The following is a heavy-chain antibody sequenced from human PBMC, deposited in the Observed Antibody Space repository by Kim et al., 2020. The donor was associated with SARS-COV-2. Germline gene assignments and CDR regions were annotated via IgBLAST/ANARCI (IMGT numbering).Heavy chain of an antibody. CDR1: GYTFTSYG. CDR3: ARDAVDIVVVPAAKHYYYGMDV. J-gene: IGHJ6*02. V-gene: IGHV1-18*01. D-gene: IGHD2-2*03. CDR2: ISAYNGNT. Sequence: ASVKVSCKASGYTFTSYGISWVRQAPGQGLEWMGWISAYNGNTNYAQKLQGIVTMTTDTSTSTAYMELRSLRSDDTAVYYCARDAVDIVVVPAAKHYYYGMDVWGQGTTVTVSS.